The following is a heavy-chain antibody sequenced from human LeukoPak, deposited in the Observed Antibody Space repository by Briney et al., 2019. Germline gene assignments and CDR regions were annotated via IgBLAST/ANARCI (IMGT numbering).Heavy chain of an antibody. Sequence: ASVKVSCKASGGTFSSHAISWVRQAPGQGLEWMGGIIPVFDTGNFAQQFQGRVTITADQSTSTAYMELSSLRSEDTAVYYCARTYYYDTSGFYFDYWGQGTLVTVSS. CDR1: GGTFSSHA. J-gene: IGHJ4*02. CDR2: IIPVFDTG. D-gene: IGHD3-22*01. CDR3: ARTYYYDTSGFYFDY. V-gene: IGHV1-69*13.